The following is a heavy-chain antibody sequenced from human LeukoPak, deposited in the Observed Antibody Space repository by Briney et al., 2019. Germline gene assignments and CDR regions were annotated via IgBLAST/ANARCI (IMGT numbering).Heavy chain of an antibody. J-gene: IGHJ4*02. CDR3: AKRSRGYYDY. D-gene: IGHD2-21*01. CDR1: GFTVFSDN. CDR2: VYSGDDGT. Sequence: PAGSLRLSCAASGFTVFSDNMSWVRQSPGKGLEWVSVVYSGDDGTNYAESVRGRFTISRDNSKNTVYLQMNSLRVEDTGVYYCAKRSRGYYDYWGQGTLVTVSS. V-gene: IGHV3-66*02.